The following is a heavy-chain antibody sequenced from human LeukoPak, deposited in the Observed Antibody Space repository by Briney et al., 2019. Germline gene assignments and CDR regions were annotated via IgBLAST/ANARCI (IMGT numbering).Heavy chain of an antibody. J-gene: IGHJ6*03. Sequence: PGGSLRLSCAASGFTFDDYGVSWVRQAPGKGLEWVSGINWNGGSTGYADSVKGRFTISRDNAKNSLYLQMNSLRAEDTALYYCARGSDFWSGFYYYYYYMDVWGKGTTVTVSS. CDR1: GFTFDDYG. CDR2: INWNGGST. V-gene: IGHV3-20*04. D-gene: IGHD3-3*01. CDR3: ARGSDFWSGFYYYYYYMDV.